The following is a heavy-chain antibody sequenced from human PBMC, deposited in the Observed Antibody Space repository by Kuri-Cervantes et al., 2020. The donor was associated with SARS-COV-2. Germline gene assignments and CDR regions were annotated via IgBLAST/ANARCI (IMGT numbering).Heavy chain of an antibody. CDR1: GFTFSSYG. V-gene: IGHV3-33*05. Sequence: GESLKISCAASGFTFSSYGMHWVRQAPGKGLEWVAVISYDGSNKYYADSVKGRFTISRDNSKNTLYLQMNSLKTEDTAVYYCARSPGRNWGQGTRVT. J-gene: IGHJ4*02. CDR3: ARSPGRN. CDR2: ISYDGSNK.